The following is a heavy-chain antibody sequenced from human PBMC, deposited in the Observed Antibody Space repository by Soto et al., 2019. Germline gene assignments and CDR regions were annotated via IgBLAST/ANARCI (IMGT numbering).Heavy chain of an antibody. CDR3: ARVPRYNWNYAVDY. V-gene: IGHV1-3*01. CDR1: GYAFTSYA. Sequence: GASVKVSCKACGYAFTSYAIHWVCQSPGQRLEWMGWINPGNGNTRYSQKFQGRVTISRDTSASTAYMEMSSLRFEDTAVYYCARVPRYNWNYAVDYWGHGTLVTVSS. D-gene: IGHD1-7*01. J-gene: IGHJ4*01. CDR2: INPGNGNT.